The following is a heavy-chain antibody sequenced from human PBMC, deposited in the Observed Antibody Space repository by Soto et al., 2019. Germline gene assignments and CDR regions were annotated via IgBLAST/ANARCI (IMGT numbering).Heavy chain of an antibody. D-gene: IGHD2-2*01. J-gene: IGHJ4*02. V-gene: IGHV3-74*01. CDR2: INMDGSST. Sequence: PGGSLRLSCAASGFTFSGDWMHWVRQSAGNGLVWVSRINMDGSSTNYADSVKGRFTISRDNAKNTLYLQMNSLRVDDTAVYYCARGPRGLYHHDYWGQGALVTVSS. CDR3: ARGPRGLYHHDY. CDR1: GFTFSGDW.